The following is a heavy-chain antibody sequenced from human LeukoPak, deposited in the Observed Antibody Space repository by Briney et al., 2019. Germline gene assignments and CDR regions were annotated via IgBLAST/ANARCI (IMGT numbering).Heavy chain of an antibody. J-gene: IGHJ3*01. Sequence: PSETLSLTCTVSGGSISRYYWSWIRRPPGKGLEWIGYVFHSGSTKYNPSLKSRVTISLDTSKKQFSLNLTSVTATDTAVYFCARHEGHCTGGNCYSNAFVVWAKGQWSPSLQ. V-gene: IGHV4-59*08. CDR1: GGSISRYY. CDR2: VFHSGST. CDR3: ARHEGHCTGGNCYSNAFVV. D-gene: IGHD2-15*01.